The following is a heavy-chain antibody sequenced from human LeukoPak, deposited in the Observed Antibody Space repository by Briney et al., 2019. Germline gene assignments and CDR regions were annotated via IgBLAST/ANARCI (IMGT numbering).Heavy chain of an antibody. CDR2: IIPIFATA. V-gene: IGHV1-69*13. CDR3: ARGPITTRSHFDY. Sequence: SVKVSCKASGGAFISYAISWVRQAPGQGLEWMGGIIPIFATANYAQKFQGRVTITADESTSTAYMELSSLRSEDTAVYYCARGPITTRSHFDYWGQGTLVTVSS. J-gene: IGHJ4*02. D-gene: IGHD3-22*01. CDR1: GGAFISYA.